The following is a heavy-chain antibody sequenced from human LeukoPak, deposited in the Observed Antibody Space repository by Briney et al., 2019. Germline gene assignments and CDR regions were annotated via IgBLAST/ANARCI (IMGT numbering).Heavy chain of an antibody. CDR2: ISSGSSYI. Sequence: GGSLRLSCVVSGFTFSSYGMSWVRQAPGKGLEWVPSISSGSSYIYYADSVKGRFTISRDNAKNSLYLQMNSLRAEDTAVYYCARDKDYGDKRLLDYWGQGTLVTVSS. CDR1: GFTFSSYG. V-gene: IGHV3-21*01. D-gene: IGHD4-23*01. CDR3: ARDKDYGDKRLLDY. J-gene: IGHJ4*02.